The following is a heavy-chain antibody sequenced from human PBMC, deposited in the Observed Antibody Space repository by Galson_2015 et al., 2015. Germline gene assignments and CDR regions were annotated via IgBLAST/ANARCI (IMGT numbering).Heavy chain of an antibody. CDR1: GFTFSSYG. D-gene: IGHD6-13*01. CDR3: ARDSQQLATRTFDY. V-gene: IGHV3-33*01. Sequence: SLRLSCAASGFTFSSYGMHWVRQAPGKGLEWVAVIWYDGSNKYYADSVKGRFTIPRDNSKNTLYLQMNSLRAEDTAVYYCARDSQQLATRTFDYWGQGTLVTVSS. CDR2: IWYDGSNK. J-gene: IGHJ4*02.